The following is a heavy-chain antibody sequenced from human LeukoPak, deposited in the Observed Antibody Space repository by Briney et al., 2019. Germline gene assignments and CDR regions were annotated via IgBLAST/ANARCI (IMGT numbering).Heavy chain of an antibody. Sequence: GGSLRLSCAASGFTFSSYAMHWVRQAPGKGLEWVAIISYDGSNKYYADSVKGRFTISRDNSKNTLYLQMNSLRAEDTAVYYCARDVLGWVANIVVVPAAKRRGYNWFDPWGQGTLVTVSS. D-gene: IGHD2-2*01. CDR2: ISYDGSNK. CDR1: GFTFSSYA. J-gene: IGHJ5*02. CDR3: ARDVLGWVANIVVVPAAKRRGYNWFDP. V-gene: IGHV3-30-3*01.